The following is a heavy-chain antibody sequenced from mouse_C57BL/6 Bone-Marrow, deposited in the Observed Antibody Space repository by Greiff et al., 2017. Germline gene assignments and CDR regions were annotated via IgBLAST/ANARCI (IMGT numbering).Heavy chain of an antibody. CDR3: ARCRGGSSFWYFDV. CDR1: GFTFTDYY. CDR2: IRNKANGNTT. Sequence: EVNLVESGGGLVQPGGSLSLSCAASGFTFTDYYMSWVRQPPGKALEWLGFIRNKANGNTTEYSASVKGPFTISRDNCQSILYLQMNALRAGDSATYYWARCRGGSSFWYFDVWGTGTTVTVSS. J-gene: IGHJ1*03. D-gene: IGHD1-1*01. V-gene: IGHV7-3*01.